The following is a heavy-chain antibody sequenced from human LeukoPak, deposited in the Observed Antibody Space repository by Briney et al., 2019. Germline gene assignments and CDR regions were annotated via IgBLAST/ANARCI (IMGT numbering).Heavy chain of an antibody. CDR1: GLTFSSYW. V-gene: IGHV3-7*01. CDR2: IKQDGSEK. J-gene: IGHJ6*03. Sequence: PGGSLRLSCAASGLTFSSYWMSWVRQAPGKGLEWVANIKQDGSEKYYVDSVKGRFTISRDNAKNSLYLQMNSLRAEDTAVYYCARDSPPARPYYYYYYMDVWGKGTTVTVSS. D-gene: IGHD6-6*01. CDR3: ARDSPPARPYYYYYYMDV.